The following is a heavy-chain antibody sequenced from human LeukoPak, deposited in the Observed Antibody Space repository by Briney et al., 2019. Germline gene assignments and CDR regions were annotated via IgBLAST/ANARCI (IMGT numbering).Heavy chain of an antibody. CDR2: IYYSGST. CDR1: GGSISSGGSY. D-gene: IGHD2-2*02. CDR3: ARVYVVVPAAIPHYAFDI. Sequence: SETLSLTCTVSGGSISSGGSYWSWIRQHPGKGLEWIGYIYYSGSTYYNLSLKSRVTISVDTSKNQFSLKLSSVTAADTAVYYCARVYVVVPAAIPHYAFDIWGQGTMVTVSS. V-gene: IGHV4-31*03. J-gene: IGHJ3*02.